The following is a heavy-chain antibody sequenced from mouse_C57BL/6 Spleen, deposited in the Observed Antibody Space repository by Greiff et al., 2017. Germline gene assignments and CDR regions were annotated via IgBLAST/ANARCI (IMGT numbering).Heavy chain of an antibody. D-gene: IGHD1-1*01. V-gene: IGHV1-5*01. Sequence: VQLQQSGTVLARPGASVKMSCKTSGYTFTSYWMHWVKQRPGQGLEWIGAIYPGNSDTSYNQKFKGKAKLTAVTSASTAYMKLSSLTNEDSAVYYCTRNYYGSSLRYFDVWGTGTKVTVSS. CDR1: GYTFTSYW. CDR3: TRNYYGSSLRYFDV. CDR2: IYPGNSDT. J-gene: IGHJ1*03.